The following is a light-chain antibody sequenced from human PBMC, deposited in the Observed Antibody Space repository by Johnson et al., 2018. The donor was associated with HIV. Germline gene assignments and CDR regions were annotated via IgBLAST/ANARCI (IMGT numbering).Light chain of an antibody. Sequence: QSVLTQPPSVSAAPGQKVTISCSGSSSNIGNNYVSWYQQLPGTAPKLFIYENNKRPSGIPDRFSGSRSGTSATLGITGLQTGDEADYYCGTGDRSLSAYVFGTGTKVTVL. CDR1: SSNIGNNY. V-gene: IGLV1-51*02. J-gene: IGLJ1*01. CDR2: ENN. CDR3: GTGDRSLSAYV.